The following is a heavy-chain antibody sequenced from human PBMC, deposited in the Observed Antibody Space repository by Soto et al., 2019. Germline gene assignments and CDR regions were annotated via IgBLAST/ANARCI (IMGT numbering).Heavy chain of an antibody. Sequence: QVQLAQSGAEVKKPGASVTVSCKASGYTFSTYGISWVRPAPGQGLEGVGWISVHNGYTKYATELQGRVTVTTDPSTSTAYMELRSLRSDDSAVYYCARLEHNFGPHDYWGQGTLVTVTS. CDR3: ARLEHNFGPHDY. CDR1: GYTFSTYG. J-gene: IGHJ4*02. V-gene: IGHV1-18*01. CDR2: ISVHNGYT. D-gene: IGHD1-1*01.